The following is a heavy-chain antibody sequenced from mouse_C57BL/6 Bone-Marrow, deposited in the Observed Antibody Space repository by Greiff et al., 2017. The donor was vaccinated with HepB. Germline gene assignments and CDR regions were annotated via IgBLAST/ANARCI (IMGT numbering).Heavy chain of an antibody. CDR3: ARNWRDDYDRRLYAMDY. V-gene: IGHV2-9-1*01. Sequence: VQRVESGPGLVAPSQCLSITCTVSGFSLTSYAISWVRQPPGKGLEWLGVIWTGGGTNDNSALKSRLSISKDNSKSQVFLKMNSLQTDDTARYYCARNWRDDYDRRLYAMDYWGQGTSVTVSS. J-gene: IGHJ4*01. CDR2: IWTGGGT. D-gene: IGHD2-4*01. CDR1: GFSLTSYA.